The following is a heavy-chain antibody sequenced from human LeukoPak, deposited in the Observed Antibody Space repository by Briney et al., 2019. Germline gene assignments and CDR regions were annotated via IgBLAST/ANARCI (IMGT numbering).Heavy chain of an antibody. CDR3: ARALVSSWYDY. D-gene: IGHD6-13*01. V-gene: IGHV4-59*01. Sequence: SETLSLTCTVSGGSISSYYWSWIRRPPGKGLEWIGYIYYSGSTNYNPSLKSRVTISVDTSKNQFSLKLSSVTAADTAVYYCARALVSSWYDYWGQGTLVTVSS. J-gene: IGHJ4*02. CDR1: GGSISSYY. CDR2: IYYSGST.